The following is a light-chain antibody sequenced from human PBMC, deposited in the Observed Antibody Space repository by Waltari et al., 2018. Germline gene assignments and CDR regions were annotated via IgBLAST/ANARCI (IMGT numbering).Light chain of an antibody. CDR2: VNSGGSH. Sequence: PRRRGPRCVMKVNSGGSHSRGDEVPDRFSGSSSGAERYLTIASLQSEDEADYYCQTGGHGTWVFGGGTKLTVL. J-gene: IGLJ3*02. V-gene: IGLV4-69*01. CDR3: QTGGHGTWV.